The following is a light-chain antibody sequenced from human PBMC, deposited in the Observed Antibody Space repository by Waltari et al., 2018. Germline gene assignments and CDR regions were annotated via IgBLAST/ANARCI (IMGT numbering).Light chain of an antibody. J-gene: IGLJ1*01. Sequence: QSALTQPASVSGSPGQTIPISCTGTSSDVGGYTYAPWYQQHPGKAPKLMIYDVSKRPSGVSNRFSGSKSGNTASLTISGLQAEDEADYYCSSYTSSSTYVFGTGTKVTVL. CDR1: SSDVGGYTY. CDR2: DVS. V-gene: IGLV2-14*01. CDR3: SSYTSSSTYV.